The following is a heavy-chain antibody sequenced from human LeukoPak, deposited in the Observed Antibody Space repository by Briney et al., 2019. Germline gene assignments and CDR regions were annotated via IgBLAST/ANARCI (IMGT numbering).Heavy chain of an antibody. D-gene: IGHD2-2*01. CDR1: GYTFTSYY. Sequence: ASVKVSCKASGYTFTSYYMHWVRQAPGQGLEWMGIINPSGGSTSYAQKFQGRVTMTRDTSTSTVYMELSSLRSEDTAVYYCARDGAYYCSSTSCSFAPDYWGQGTLVTVSS. J-gene: IGHJ4*02. CDR3: ARDGAYYCSSTSCSFAPDY. CDR2: INPSGGST. V-gene: IGHV1-46*01.